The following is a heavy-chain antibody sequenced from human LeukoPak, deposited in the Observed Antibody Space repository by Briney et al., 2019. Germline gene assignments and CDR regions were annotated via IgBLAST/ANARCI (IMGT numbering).Heavy chain of an antibody. D-gene: IGHD5-18*01. CDR1: GASISRDTYY. J-gene: IGHJ4*02. Sequence: SETLSLTCTVSGASISRDTYYWGWIRQSPEKGLEWIGSIDSSGTTHHNSSLKSRVIISVDTSKNQVSLNLTSVTFADTAVYYCARHGYIQFWLYWGQGTQVIVSS. CDR2: IDSSGTT. V-gene: IGHV4-39*01. CDR3: ARHGYIQFWLY.